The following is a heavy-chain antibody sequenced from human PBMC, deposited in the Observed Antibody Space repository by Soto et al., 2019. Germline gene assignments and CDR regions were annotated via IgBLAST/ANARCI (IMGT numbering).Heavy chain of an antibody. CDR2: IGIGSSTK. CDR1: GCTFSSYA. D-gene: IGHD3-22*01. J-gene: IGHJ3*01. CDR3: ARDQLYYNDISGRPLNAFDV. V-gene: IGHV3-48*01. Sequence: GGSLRLSCAASGCTFSSYAMSWVRQAPGKGLEWVSYIGIGSSTKYYADSVKGRFTISRDNAKNSLYLQMNSLRAEDTAVYYCARDQLYYNDISGRPLNAFDVWGQGTMVTVSS.